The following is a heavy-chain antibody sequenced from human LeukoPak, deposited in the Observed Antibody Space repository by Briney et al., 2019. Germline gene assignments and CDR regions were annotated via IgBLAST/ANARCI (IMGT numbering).Heavy chain of an antibody. CDR1: GGSISSSSYS. V-gene: IGHV4-39*07. J-gene: IGHJ5*02. CDR2: IYYSGST. D-gene: IGHD3-3*01. CDR3: AREDRNAKPIYDFWSGYFLGWFDP. Sequence: SPSETLSLTCTVSGGSISSSSYSWGWIRQPPGKGLEWIGSIYYSGSTYYNPSLKSRVTISVDTSKNQFSLKLSSVTAADTAVYYCAREDRNAKPIYDFWSGYFLGWFDPWGQGTLVTVSS.